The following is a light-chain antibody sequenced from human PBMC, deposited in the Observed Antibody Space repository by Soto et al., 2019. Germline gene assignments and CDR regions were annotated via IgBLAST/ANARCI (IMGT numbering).Light chain of an antibody. CDR3: CSYAGSYTHYV. J-gene: IGLJ1*01. CDR1: SSDVGGYDF. Sequence: QSALTQPRSVSGSPGQSVTISCTGTSSDVGGYDFVSWYQQHPGKAPKLMIYDVSRRPSGVPDRFSGSKSDNTASLTISGLQAEDEADYYCCSYAGSYTHYVFGTGTKVTVL. V-gene: IGLV2-11*01. CDR2: DVS.